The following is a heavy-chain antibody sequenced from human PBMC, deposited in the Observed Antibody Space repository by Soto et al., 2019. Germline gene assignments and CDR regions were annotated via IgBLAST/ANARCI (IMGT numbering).Heavy chain of an antibody. CDR1: GFTFSSYG. J-gene: IGHJ4*02. CDR3: AKDRGAVGATAYYFDY. Sequence: QVQLVESGGGVVQPGRSLRLSCAASGFTFSSYGMHWVRQAPGKGLEWVAVISYDGSNKYYADSVKGRFTISRDNSKNTLYLQMNSPRAEDTAVYYCAKDRGAVGATAYYFDYWGQGTLVTVSS. V-gene: IGHV3-30*18. CDR2: ISYDGSNK. D-gene: IGHD1-26*01.